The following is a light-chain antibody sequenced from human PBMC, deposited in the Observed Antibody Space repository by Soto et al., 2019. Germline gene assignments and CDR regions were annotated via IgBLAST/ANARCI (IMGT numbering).Light chain of an antibody. V-gene: IGLV1-47*01. J-gene: IGLJ2*01. CDR2: RNN. CDR3: AALDDSLSGVV. Sequence: QSVLTQPPSASGTPGQRVTISCSGSSSNIGSNYVFWYQHLPGTAPKLLIYRNNQRPSGVPDRSSGSKSGTSASLAISGLRSEDETDYYCAALDDSLSGVVFGGGTKLTVL. CDR1: SSNIGSNY.